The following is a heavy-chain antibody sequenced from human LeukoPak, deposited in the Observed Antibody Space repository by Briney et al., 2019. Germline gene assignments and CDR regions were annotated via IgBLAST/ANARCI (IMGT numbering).Heavy chain of an antibody. CDR1: GGSITNYY. CDR3: ARVSPMRVAGNSYYYAMDV. V-gene: IGHV4-4*07. J-gene: IGHJ6*02. Sequence: SETLSLTCTVSGGSITNYYWTWIRQPAGKGLEWIGRIYSSGTTTYNPSLRSRVDMSVDTSTNQYSMKLRSVTAAVTALYYCARVSPMRVAGNSYYYAMDVWGQGTTVIVSS. D-gene: IGHD6-19*01. CDR2: IYSSGTT.